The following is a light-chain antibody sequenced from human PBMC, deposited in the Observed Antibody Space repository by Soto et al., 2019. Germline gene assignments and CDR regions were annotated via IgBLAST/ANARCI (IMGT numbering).Light chain of an antibody. CDR3: QVWDNSAVV. Sequence: SYELTQPLSVSVALGQTARITCGGNNIGSKNVHWYQQKPGQAPVLVIYRDNNRPSGIPERFSGSNSGNTATLTISRAQAGDEGDYYCQVWDNSAVVFGGGTKLTVL. V-gene: IGLV3-9*01. CDR2: RDN. J-gene: IGLJ2*01. CDR1: NIGSKN.